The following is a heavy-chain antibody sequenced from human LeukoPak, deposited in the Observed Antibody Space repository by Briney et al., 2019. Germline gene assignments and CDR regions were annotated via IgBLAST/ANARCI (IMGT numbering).Heavy chain of an antibody. Sequence: GSLRLSCAASGFTPSRKYVSWGRQPPGPRLGWGSVIYSGGITFYADSMQRRFTISRDNSRRPLYRQLNSLTPDPTPVYYCMKLKGWYGDGYFDYWCQGIVVTVAS. CDR2: IYSGGIT. CDR3: MKLKGWYGDGYFDY. D-gene: IGHD6-19*01. V-gene: IGHV3-53*01. J-gene: IGHJ4*02. CDR1: GFTPSRKY.